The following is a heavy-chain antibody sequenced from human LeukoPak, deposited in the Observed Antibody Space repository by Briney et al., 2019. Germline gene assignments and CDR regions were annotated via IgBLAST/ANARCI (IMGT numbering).Heavy chain of an antibody. J-gene: IGHJ4*02. Sequence: ASVKVSCKASGYTFSGYYIHWVRQAPGQGLEWMGWINPNSGGTNYAQKFQGRVTMTRDTSISTAYMELSRLRSDDTAVYYCARVSSGYYVDYWGQGALVTVSS. CDR3: ARVSSGYYVDY. V-gene: IGHV1-2*02. D-gene: IGHD3-22*01. CDR1: GYTFSGYY. CDR2: INPNSGGT.